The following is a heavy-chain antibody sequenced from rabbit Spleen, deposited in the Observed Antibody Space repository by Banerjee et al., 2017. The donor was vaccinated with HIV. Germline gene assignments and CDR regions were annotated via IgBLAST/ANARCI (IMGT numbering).Heavy chain of an antibody. Sequence: QSLEESGGDLVQPEGSLTLTCKASGFDFTTTYYMCWVRQAPGKGLEWIGYIDPLFGSTYYANWVNGRFTISSHNAQNTLYLQLNSLTVADTATYFCVRDRANIGGDYGPYYFDLWGPGTLVTVS. V-gene: IGHV1S43*01. CDR1: GFDFTTTYY. J-gene: IGHJ4*01. D-gene: IGHD2-1*01. CDR3: VRDRANIGGDYGPYYFDL. CDR2: IDPLFGST.